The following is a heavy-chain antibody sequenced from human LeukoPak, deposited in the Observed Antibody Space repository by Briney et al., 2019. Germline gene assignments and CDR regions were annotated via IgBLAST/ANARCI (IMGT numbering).Heavy chain of an antibody. V-gene: IGHV3-20*04. CDR1: GFTFTTYA. J-gene: IGHJ4*02. CDR3: ARDAGRGYYTSDY. CDR2: INWNGGNT. Sequence: GGSLRLSCAASGFTFTTYAMSWVRQAPGKGLEWVSGINWNGGNTAYADSVRGRFTISRDNAKNSLYLQMNSLRVEDTALYYCARDAGRGYYTSDYWGQGTLVTVSS. D-gene: IGHD3-3*01.